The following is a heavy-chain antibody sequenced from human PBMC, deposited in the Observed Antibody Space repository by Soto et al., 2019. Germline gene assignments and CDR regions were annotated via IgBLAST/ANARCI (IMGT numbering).Heavy chain of an antibody. CDR1: GGTFSSYT. V-gene: IGHV1-69*02. Sequence: QVQLVQSGAEVKKPGSSVKVSCKASGGTFSSYTISWVRQAPGQGLEWMGRIIPILGIANYAQKFQGRVTITAEKSTSTAYMELSSLRSEDTAVYYCARGPAVTTLDYWGQGTLVTVSS. J-gene: IGHJ4*02. CDR3: ARGPAVTTLDY. CDR2: IIPILGIA. D-gene: IGHD4-17*01.